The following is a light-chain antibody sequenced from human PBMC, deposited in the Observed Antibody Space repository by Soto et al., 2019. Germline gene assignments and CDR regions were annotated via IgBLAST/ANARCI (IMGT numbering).Light chain of an antibody. CDR3: QQYNISPST. J-gene: IGKJ2*01. CDR2: DIS. CDR1: QSFGSW. V-gene: IGKV1-5*01. Sequence: DIPMTQSPSTLSASVGDTVAITCRASQSFGSWLAWYQQKPGQAPKLLIYDISTLEYGVPSRFSGSGSGTEFTLTISSLQPDDFASYYCQQYNISPSTFGQGTKVEIK.